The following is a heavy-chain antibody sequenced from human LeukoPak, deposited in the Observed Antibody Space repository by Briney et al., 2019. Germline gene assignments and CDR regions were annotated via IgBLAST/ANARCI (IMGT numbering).Heavy chain of an antibody. J-gene: IGHJ4*02. V-gene: IGHV3-21*04. CDR2: VGTSTSYI. CDR3: ARRQSMATITY. D-gene: IGHD5-24*01. Sequence: GGSLRPSCAASGFTFSTYIMNWVRQTPGKGLEWVSSVGTSTSYIYYADSVKGRFTISRDNAKNSLYLQMNSLRAEDTAVYYCARRQSMATITYWGQGTLVALSS. CDR1: GFTFSTYI.